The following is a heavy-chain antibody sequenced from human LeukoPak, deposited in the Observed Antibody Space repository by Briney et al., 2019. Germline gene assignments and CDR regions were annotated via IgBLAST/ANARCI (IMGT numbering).Heavy chain of an antibody. CDR2: ISSSSSTI. CDR3: AKPSPRRPEYYFDY. CDR1: GFTFSSYS. J-gene: IGHJ4*02. D-gene: IGHD1-14*01. V-gene: IGHV3-48*01. Sequence: PGGSLRLSCAASGFTFSSYSMNWVRQAPGKGLEWVSYISSSSSTIYYADSVKGRFTISRDNAKNSLYLQMNSLRAEDTAVYYCAKPSPRRPEYYFDYWGQGTLVTVSS.